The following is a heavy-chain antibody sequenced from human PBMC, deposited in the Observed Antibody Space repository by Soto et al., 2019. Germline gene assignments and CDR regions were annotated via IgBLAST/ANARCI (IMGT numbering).Heavy chain of an antibody. V-gene: IGHV3-30*03. CDR3: ATKARVTNKLYYGMDV. CDR2: ISYDGATK. CDR1: GLTFNTSG. D-gene: IGHD3-10*01. Sequence: HVQLVESGGGVVHPGTSLRLSCEVSGLTFNTSGMHWVRQVPGRGLEWVAVISYDGATKYYGDTVKGRFTVSRANSKNMVFLYIHSLRAEDAAVYYCATKARVTNKLYYGMDVWGHWTTVTVSS. J-gene: IGHJ6*02.